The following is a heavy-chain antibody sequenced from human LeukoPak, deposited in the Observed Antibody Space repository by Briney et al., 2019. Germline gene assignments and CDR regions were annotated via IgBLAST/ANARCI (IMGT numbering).Heavy chain of an antibody. Sequence: SETLSLTCTVSGGSISSHYWSWIRRPPGEGLEWIGYIYYSGSTNYNPSLKSRVTISVDTSKNQFSLKLSSVTAADTAVYYCARDPHRDGYNDWGQGTLVTVSS. CDR1: GGSISSHY. CDR2: IYYSGST. J-gene: IGHJ4*02. D-gene: IGHD5-24*01. V-gene: IGHV4-59*11. CDR3: ARDPHRDGYND.